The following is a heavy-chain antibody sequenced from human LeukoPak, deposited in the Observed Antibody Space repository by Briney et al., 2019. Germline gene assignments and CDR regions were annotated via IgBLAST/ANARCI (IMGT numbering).Heavy chain of an antibody. CDR1: GGSISSYY. D-gene: IGHD1-1*01. CDR3: AREWLESRTSPAFDY. V-gene: IGHV4-4*07. CDR2: IYTSGST. Sequence: SETLSLTCTVSGGSISSYYWSWIRQPAGKGLEWIGRIYTSGSTNYNPSLKSRVTMSVDTSKNQFSLKLSSVTAADTAVYYCAREWLESRTSPAFDYWGQGTLVTASS. J-gene: IGHJ4*02.